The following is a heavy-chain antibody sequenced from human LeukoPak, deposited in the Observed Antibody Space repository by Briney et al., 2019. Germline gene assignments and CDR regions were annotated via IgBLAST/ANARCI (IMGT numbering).Heavy chain of an antibody. J-gene: IGHJ4*02. CDR1: GYTFTGYY. Sequence: ASVKVSCKASGYTFTGYYTHWVRQAPGQGLEWMGWISAYNGNTNYAQKLQGRVTMTRNTSISTAYMELSSLRSEDTAVYYCARFPRGWHPDYWGQGTLVTVSS. D-gene: IGHD6-19*01. V-gene: IGHV1-8*02. CDR2: ISAYNGNT. CDR3: ARFPRGWHPDY.